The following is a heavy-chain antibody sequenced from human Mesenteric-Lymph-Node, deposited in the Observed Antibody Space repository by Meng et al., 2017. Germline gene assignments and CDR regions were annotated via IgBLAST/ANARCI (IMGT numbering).Heavy chain of an antibody. V-gene: IGHV4-38-2*02. CDR3: ARYETLPAACDY. D-gene: IGHD2-2*01. CDR2: IYHSGST. CDR1: GYSISSGYY. Sequence: SETLSLTCTVSGYSISSGYYWGWLRQPPGKGLEWIGSIYHSGSTYYNPSLKSRVTISVDTSKNQFSLKLSSVTAADTAVYYCARYETLPAACDYWGQGTLVTVSS. J-gene: IGHJ4*02.